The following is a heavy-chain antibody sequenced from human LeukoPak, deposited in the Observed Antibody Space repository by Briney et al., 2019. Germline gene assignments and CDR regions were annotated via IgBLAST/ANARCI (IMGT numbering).Heavy chain of an antibody. CDR2: INHGGST. D-gene: IGHD5-18*01. Sequence: SETLSLTCAVYSGSFSGYYWSWIRQPPGKGLEWIGEINHGGSTNYNPSLKSRVTISVDTSKNQFSLKLSSVTAADTAVYYCARGRTAMSNWGQRTLVTVSS. CDR3: ARGRTAMSN. CDR1: SGSFSGYY. J-gene: IGHJ4*02. V-gene: IGHV4-34*01.